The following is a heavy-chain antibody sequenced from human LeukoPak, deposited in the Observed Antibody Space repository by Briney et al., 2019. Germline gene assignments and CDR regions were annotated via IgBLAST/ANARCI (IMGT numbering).Heavy chain of an antibody. J-gene: IGHJ3*02. Sequence: ASVKVSCKASGGTFSSYAISWVRQAPGQGLEWMGGIIPIFGTANYAQKFQGRVTITADKSTSTAYMELSSLRSEDTAVYYCARGGYYYDSTGGAFDIWGRGTMVTVSS. CDR2: IIPIFGTA. CDR3: ARGGYYYDSTGGAFDI. D-gene: IGHD3-22*01. V-gene: IGHV1-69*06. CDR1: GGTFSSYA.